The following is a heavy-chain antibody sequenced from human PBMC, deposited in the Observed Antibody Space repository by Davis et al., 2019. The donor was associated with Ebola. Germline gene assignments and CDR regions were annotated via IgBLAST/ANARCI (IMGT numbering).Heavy chain of an antibody. CDR2: IKQDGSEK. D-gene: IGHD3-22*01. V-gene: IGHV3-7*03. J-gene: IGHJ4*02. CDR1: GGSFSGYY. CDR3: ARAFSSGSITPFDY. Sequence: ETLSLTCAVYGGSFSGYYWSWVRQAPGKGLEWVASIKQDGSEKYYVDSVKGRFTISRDNAKNSLYLQMNSLRAEDTAVYYCARAFSSGSITPFDYWGQGTLVTVSS.